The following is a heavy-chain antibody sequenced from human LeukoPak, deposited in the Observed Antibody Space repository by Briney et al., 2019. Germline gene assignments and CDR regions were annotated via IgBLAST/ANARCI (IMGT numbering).Heavy chain of an antibody. V-gene: IGHV3-48*04. CDR2: ISSSGSTI. CDR3: GSMAAAGTFDY. D-gene: IGHD6-13*01. J-gene: IGHJ4*02. Sequence: GGSLRLSCAASGFTFSSYWMNWVRQAPGKGLEWVSYISSSGSTIYYADSVKGRFTISRDNARNSLYLQMNSLRAEDTAVYYCGSMAAAGTFDYWGQGTLVTVSS. CDR1: GFTFSSYW.